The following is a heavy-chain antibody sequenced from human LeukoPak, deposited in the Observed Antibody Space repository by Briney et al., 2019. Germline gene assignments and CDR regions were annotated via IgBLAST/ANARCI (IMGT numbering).Heavy chain of an antibody. CDR3: ARDQRITMVRGVIQKYYLDV. V-gene: IGHV1-46*01. D-gene: IGHD3-10*01. J-gene: IGHJ6*03. CDR1: VYTCTSYY. Sequence: ASVKVSFKASVYTCTSYYKHWVRQPPGQGHERMGIINPNGGSRSYAQKFQDRVTMTRNTSISTAYMELSRLRSEDTAVYDCARDQRITMVRGVIQKYYLDVWGKGTRVSISS. CDR2: INPNGGSR.